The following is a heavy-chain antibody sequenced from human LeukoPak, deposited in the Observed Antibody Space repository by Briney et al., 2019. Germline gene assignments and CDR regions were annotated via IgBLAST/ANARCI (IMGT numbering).Heavy chain of an antibody. CDR2: IYSGGST. D-gene: IGHD6-13*01. J-gene: IGHJ3*02. CDR3: ARGFLGRAGTLFDAFDI. CDR1: GFTVSSNY. V-gene: IGHV3-53*01. Sequence: GGSLRLSCAASGFTVSSNYMSWVRQAPGKGLEWVSVIYSGGSTYYADSVKGRFTISRDNSKNTLYLRMNSLRAEDTAVYYCARGFLGRAGTLFDAFDIWGQGTMVTVSS.